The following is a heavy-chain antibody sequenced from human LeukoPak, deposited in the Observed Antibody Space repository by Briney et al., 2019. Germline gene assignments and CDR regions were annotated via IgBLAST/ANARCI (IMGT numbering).Heavy chain of an antibody. J-gene: IGHJ3*02. CDR2: IVVGSGNT. Sequence: ASVKVSCKASGFTFTSSAMQWVRQARGQRLEWIGWIVVGSGNTNYAQKFQERVTITRDMSTSTAYMELSSLRSEDTAVYYCAAGSYYDSSGYDAFGIWGQGTMVTVSS. CDR3: AAGSYYDSSGYDAFGI. CDR1: GFTFTSSA. V-gene: IGHV1-58*02. D-gene: IGHD3-22*01.